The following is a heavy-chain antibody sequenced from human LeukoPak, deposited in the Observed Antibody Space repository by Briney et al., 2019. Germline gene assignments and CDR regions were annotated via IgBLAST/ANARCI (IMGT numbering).Heavy chain of an antibody. Sequence: PSQTLSLTCTVSGGSLSSGSYYRSWIRQPAGKGLEWIERIYTSGSTNYNPSLKSRVTISVDTSKNQFSLKLSSVTAADTAVYYCARGTSSWYPYWFDPWGQGTLVTVSS. V-gene: IGHV4-61*02. CDR2: IYTSGST. J-gene: IGHJ5*02. CDR1: GGSLSSGSYY. CDR3: ARGTSSWYPYWFDP. D-gene: IGHD6-13*01.